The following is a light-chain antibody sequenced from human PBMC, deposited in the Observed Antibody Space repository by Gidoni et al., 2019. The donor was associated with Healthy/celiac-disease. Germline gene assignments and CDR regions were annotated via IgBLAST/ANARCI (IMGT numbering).Light chain of an antibody. CDR2: DTS. V-gene: IGLV7-46*01. Sequence: QAVVTPEPSLTVSPGGTVTLTCGSSTGAVTSGHYPYWFQQKPGQAPRTLIYDTSNKHSWTPARFSGSLLGGKAALTLSGAQPEDEAEYYCLLSYSGARPWVFGGGTKLTGL. CDR3: LLSYSGARPWV. CDR1: TGAVTSGHY. J-gene: IGLJ3*02.